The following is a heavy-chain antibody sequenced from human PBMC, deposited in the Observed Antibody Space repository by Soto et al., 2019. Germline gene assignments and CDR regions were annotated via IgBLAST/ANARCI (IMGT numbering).Heavy chain of an antibody. CDR1: GGSISSSSYY. V-gene: IGHV4-39*01. J-gene: IGHJ6*02. CDR3: ARHLGYYYGMDV. D-gene: IGHD6-13*01. CDR2: IYYSGST. Sequence: QLQLQESGPGLVKPSETLSLTCTVSGGSISSSSYYWGWIRQPPGKGLEWIGSIYYSGSTYYNPSLKSRVTIAVDTSKHQFSLKLSSVTAADTAVYCCARHLGYYYGMDVWGQGTTVTVSS.